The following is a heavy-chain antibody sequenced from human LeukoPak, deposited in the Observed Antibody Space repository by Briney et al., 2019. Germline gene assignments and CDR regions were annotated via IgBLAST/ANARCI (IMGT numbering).Heavy chain of an antibody. Sequence: SETLSLTCTVSGGSISSYYWSWIRQPPGKGLEWIGYIYYSGSTNYNPSLKSRVTISVDTSKNQFSLKLSSVTAADTAVYYCARRYSYGYYFDYWGQGTMVTVSS. CDR3: ARRYSYGYYFDY. D-gene: IGHD5-18*01. V-gene: IGHV4-59*01. J-gene: IGHJ4*02. CDR2: IYYSGST. CDR1: GGSISSYY.